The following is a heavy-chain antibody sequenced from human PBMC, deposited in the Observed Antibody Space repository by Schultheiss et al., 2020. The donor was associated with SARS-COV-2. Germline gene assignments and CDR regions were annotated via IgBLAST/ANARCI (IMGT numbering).Heavy chain of an antibody. CDR2: IKSKTDGGTT. D-gene: IGHD3-10*01. V-gene: IGHV3-15*01. CDR3: TTERVRGANGYYYYYYVMDV. Sequence: GGSLRLSCAASGFTFSSYSMNWVRQAPGKGLEWVGRIKSKTDGGTTDYAAPVKGRFTISRDDSKNTLYLQMNSLKTEDTAVYYCTTERVRGANGYYYYYYVMDVWGQGTTVTVSS. J-gene: IGHJ6*02. CDR1: GFTFSSYS.